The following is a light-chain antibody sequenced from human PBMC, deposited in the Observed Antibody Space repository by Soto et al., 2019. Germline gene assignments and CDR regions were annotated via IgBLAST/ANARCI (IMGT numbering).Light chain of an antibody. CDR2: LGS. V-gene: IGKV2-28*01. J-gene: IGKJ2*01. CDR1: QSLLHSNGDNY. Sequence: DIVMTQSPLSLSVTPGEPASISCRSSQSLLHSNGDNYVDWYLQRPGQSPQLLIYLGSNRASGVPDRFSGSGSGTDFTLKISRVEAEAVGVYYCMQALQTPYTFGQGTKLEIK. CDR3: MQALQTPYT.